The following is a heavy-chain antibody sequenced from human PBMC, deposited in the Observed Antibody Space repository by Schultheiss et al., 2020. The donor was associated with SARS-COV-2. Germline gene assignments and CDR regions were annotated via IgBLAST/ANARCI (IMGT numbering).Heavy chain of an antibody. J-gene: IGHJ5*02. CDR2: ISSSGRYK. V-gene: IGHV3-21*04. CDR1: GFTFNSSA. D-gene: IGHD7-27*01. Sequence: GGSLRLSCAASGFTFNSSAMHWVRQAPGKGLEWVSSISSSGRYKYYADSVEGRFTISRDNSKNSLYLQMNSLRAEDTAVYYCAKWGREGWFDPWGQGTLVTVSS. CDR3: AKWGREGWFDP.